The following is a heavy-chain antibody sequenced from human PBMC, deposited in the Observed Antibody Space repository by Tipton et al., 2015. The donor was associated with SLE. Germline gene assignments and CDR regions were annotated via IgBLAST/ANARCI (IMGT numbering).Heavy chain of an antibody. CDR1: GGSIRSYY. J-gene: IGHJ4*02. V-gene: IGHV4-59*01. D-gene: IGHD1-1*01. CDR2: TYDSGSA. CDR3: SRFRGGRNFFDY. Sequence: TLSLTCTVSGGSIRSYYWSWIRQPPGKGLEWIGSTYDSGSANSNPSLKSRITISIDTSKNQFSLRLSSVTAADTAVYYCSRFRGGRNFFDYWGQGIPVTVSS.